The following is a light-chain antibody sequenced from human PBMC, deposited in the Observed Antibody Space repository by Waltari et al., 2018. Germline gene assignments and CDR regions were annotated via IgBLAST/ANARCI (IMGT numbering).Light chain of an antibody. CDR3: QQSYSVLWT. V-gene: IGKV1-39*01. CDR2: GAS. J-gene: IGKJ1*01. Sequence: DIQMTQSPSSLSASVGARVTITCRASQSISTYLNWYQHRPGKAPRLLIFGASSLQIGVPSRFSGSGSGTDFTLTIDSLQPGDFATYYCQQSYSVLWTFGQGTKVDLK. CDR1: QSISTY.